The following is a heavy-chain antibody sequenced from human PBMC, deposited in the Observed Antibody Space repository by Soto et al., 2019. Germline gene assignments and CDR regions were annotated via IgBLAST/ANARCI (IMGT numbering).Heavy chain of an antibody. J-gene: IGHJ3*02. Sequence: SQTLSLTCAISGDSVSSNSAAWNWIRQSPSRGLEWLGRTYYRSKWYNDYAVSVKSRISINPDTSKNQFSLQLNSVTPEDTAVYYCALCCCCHHQDVFAIWGQGSMVTGSS. V-gene: IGHV6-1*01. D-gene: IGHD2-2*01. CDR2: TYYRSKWYN. CDR3: ALCCCCHHQDVFAI. CDR1: GDSVSSNSAA.